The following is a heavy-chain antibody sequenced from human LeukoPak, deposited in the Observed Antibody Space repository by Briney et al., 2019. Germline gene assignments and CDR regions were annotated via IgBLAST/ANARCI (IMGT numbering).Heavy chain of an antibody. J-gene: IGHJ5*02. CDR1: GGSISNYY. V-gene: IGHV4-59*01. CDR2: IYYSGST. Sequence: SETLSLTCTVSGGSISNYYWNWIRQPPGKGLEWIGYIYYSGSTNYNPSLKSRVTISVDTSKNQFSLKLSSVTAADTAVYYCAREGRRRFMVRGGNWFDPWGQGTLVTVSS. CDR3: AREGRRRFMVRGGNWFDP. D-gene: IGHD3-10*01.